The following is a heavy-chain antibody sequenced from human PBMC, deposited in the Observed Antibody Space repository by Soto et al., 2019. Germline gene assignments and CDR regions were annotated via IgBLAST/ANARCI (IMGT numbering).Heavy chain of an antibody. CDR2: ILYCGST. J-gene: IGHJ4*02. CDR3: ARLRSSSWYQGSYFDY. CDR1: GGSITRNNHY. Sequence: QLQLQESGPGLVKPSETLSLTCIVSGGSITRNNHYWGWIRQSPGKGLEWIGWILYCGSTNSKPSLKSRVSLAVETSKNQFSLRMSSVSAADTALYYCARLRSSSWYQGSYFDYWGQGTLVTVSS. D-gene: IGHD6-13*01. V-gene: IGHV4-39*01.